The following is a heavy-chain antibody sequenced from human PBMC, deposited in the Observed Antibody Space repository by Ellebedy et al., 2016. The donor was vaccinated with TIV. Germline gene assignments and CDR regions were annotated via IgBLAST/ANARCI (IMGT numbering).Heavy chain of an antibody. Sequence: ASVKVSXXVSGYTLTDLSMHWVRQAPGKGLEWMGGFDPEDGETIYAQKFQGRVIMTEDTSTDTAYMELSSLRSEDTAVYYCAAAAYLDPYGMDVWGQGTTVTVSS. D-gene: IGHD2-2*01. CDR3: AAAAYLDPYGMDV. CDR2: FDPEDGET. CDR1: GYTLTDLS. V-gene: IGHV1-24*01. J-gene: IGHJ6*02.